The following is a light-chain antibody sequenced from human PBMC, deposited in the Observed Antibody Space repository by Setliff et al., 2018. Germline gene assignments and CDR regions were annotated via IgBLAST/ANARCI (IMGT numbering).Light chain of an antibody. CDR1: SSDVGGSNY. J-gene: IGLJ1*01. Sequence: QSALTQPRSVSGSPGQSVTISCTGTSSDVGGSNYVSWYQQHPGKAPKLMIYDVSKRPSGVPDRFSGSKSGNTASLTISGLQAEDEADYYCCSYAGSYTSLYVFGTGTKVT. CDR2: DVS. CDR3: CSYAGSYTSLYV. V-gene: IGLV2-11*01.